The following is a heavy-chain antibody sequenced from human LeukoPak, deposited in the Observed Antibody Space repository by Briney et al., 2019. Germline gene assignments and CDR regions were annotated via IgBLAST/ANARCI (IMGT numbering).Heavy chain of an antibody. CDR1: GFTFSGYW. Sequence: GSLRLSCAASGFTFSGYWMTWVRQAPGKGLEWVANIKQDGSEKYYVDSVKGRITISRDNAKNSLYLQMNSLRAEDTAVYFCARYGAAPAAFYYYYMDVWGTGTTVTVSS. CDR2: IKQDGSEK. D-gene: IGHD2-2*01. CDR3: ARYGAAPAAFYYYYMDV. J-gene: IGHJ6*03. V-gene: IGHV3-7*01.